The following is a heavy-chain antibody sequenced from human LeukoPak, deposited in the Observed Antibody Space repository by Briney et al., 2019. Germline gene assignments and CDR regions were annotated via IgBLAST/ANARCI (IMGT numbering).Heavy chain of an antibody. J-gene: IGHJ3*02. Sequence: PGGSLRLSCAASGFTFSSYSMNWVRQAPGKGLEWVSFISSSSTYIYYADSLKGRFTISRDNAENSLYLQMNSLRAEDTAVYYCARDGLDAFDIWGQGTMVTVSS. CDR2: ISSSSTYI. CDR3: ARDGLDAFDI. CDR1: GFTFSSYS. V-gene: IGHV3-21*06.